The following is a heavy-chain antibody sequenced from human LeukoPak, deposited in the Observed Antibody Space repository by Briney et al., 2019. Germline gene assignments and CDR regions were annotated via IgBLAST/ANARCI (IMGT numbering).Heavy chain of an antibody. Sequence: QSGGSLRLSCAASGLAFSAYKMHWVRQAPGKGLVWVSRISDGGSTTTYADSVKGRFTISRDNAKNTLYLQMNGLRAEDTAVYYCSRSAYYDGSGNYHDYWGQGTLVTVSS. CDR2: ISDGGSTT. CDR3: SRSAYYDGSGNYHDY. D-gene: IGHD3-22*01. J-gene: IGHJ4*02. V-gene: IGHV3-74*01. CDR1: GLAFSAYK.